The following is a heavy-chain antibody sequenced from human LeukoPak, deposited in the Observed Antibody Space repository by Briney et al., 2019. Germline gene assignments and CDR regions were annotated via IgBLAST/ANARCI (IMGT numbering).Heavy chain of an antibody. Sequence: GGSLRLSCAASGFTFSSYAMHWVRQAPGKGLEWVAVISYDGSNKYYADSVKGRFTISRDNSKNTLYLQMNSLRAEDTAVYYCASEYSSSWSADYWGQGTLVTVSS. CDR3: ASEYSSSWSADY. D-gene: IGHD6-13*01. CDR2: ISYDGSNK. V-gene: IGHV3-30-3*01. J-gene: IGHJ4*02. CDR1: GFTFSSYA.